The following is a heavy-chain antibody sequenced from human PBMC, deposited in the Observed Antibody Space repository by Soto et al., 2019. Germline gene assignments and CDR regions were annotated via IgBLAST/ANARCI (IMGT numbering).Heavy chain of an antibody. V-gene: IGHV1-18*01. CDR1: GYTFTSYG. Sequence: QVQLVQSGAEVKKPGASVKVSCKASGYTFTSYGISWVRQAPGQGLEWMGWISAYNGNTNYAQKLQGRVTMTTDTPTSTPYMELRSLISHDTAVYYCARGAGCSSTSCYLSDWFDPWGQGTVVTVSS. J-gene: IGHJ5*02. CDR2: ISAYNGNT. D-gene: IGHD2-2*01. CDR3: ARGAGCSSTSCYLSDWFDP.